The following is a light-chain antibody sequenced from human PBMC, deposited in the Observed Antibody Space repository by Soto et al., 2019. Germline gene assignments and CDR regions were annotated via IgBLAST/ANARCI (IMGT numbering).Light chain of an antibody. Sequence: QSALTQPPSASGSPGQSVTISCTGTSSDVGAYNYVSWYQQHPGKAPKLMIYEVNRRPSGVPDRFSGSKSGNTASLTVSGLQAEDEADYYCSSYTSSSPFVFGTGTKLTVL. V-gene: IGLV2-8*01. CDR3: SSYTSSSPFV. J-gene: IGLJ1*01. CDR2: EVN. CDR1: SSDVGAYNY.